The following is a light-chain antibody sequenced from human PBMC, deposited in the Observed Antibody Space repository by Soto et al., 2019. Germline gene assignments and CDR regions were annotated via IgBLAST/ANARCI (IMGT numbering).Light chain of an antibody. CDR2: GNS. CDR1: SSNIGAGYD. J-gene: IGLJ2*01. CDR3: QSYDSSLSGGVV. V-gene: IGLV1-40*01. Sequence: QSVLTQPPSVAGAPGQRGTISCTGSSSNIGAGYDVHWYQQLPGTAPKLLIYGNSNRPSGVPDRFSCSKSGTSASLAITGLQAEDEADYYCQSYDSSLSGGVVFGGGTKVTVL.